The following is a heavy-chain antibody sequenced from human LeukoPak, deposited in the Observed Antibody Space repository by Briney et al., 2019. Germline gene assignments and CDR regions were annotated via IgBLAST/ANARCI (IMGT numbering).Heavy chain of an antibody. J-gene: IGHJ4*02. V-gene: IGHV3-66*01. D-gene: IGHD5-24*01. CDR2: IYSGGST. CDR3: AKNGYNPRPVDY. CDR1: GFSVSSNY. Sequence: GGSLRLSCAASGFSVSSNYMSWVRQAPGKGLEWVSVIYSGGSTYYADSVKGRFTISRDNSKNTLYLQMNSLRAEDTAVYYCAKNGYNPRPVDYWGQGTLVTVSS.